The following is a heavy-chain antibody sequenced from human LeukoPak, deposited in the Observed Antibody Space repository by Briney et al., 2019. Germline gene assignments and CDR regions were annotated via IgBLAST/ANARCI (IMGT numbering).Heavy chain of an antibody. CDR3: ARVRIAVAGHTLPSYFDY. Sequence: SETLSLTCTVSGGXVSSGSYYWSWLRQPPGKGLEWIGYIYYSGSTNYNPSLKSRVTISVDTSKNQFSLKLSSVTAADTAVYYCARVRIAVAGHTLPSYFDYWGQGTLVTVSS. V-gene: IGHV4-61*01. J-gene: IGHJ4*02. D-gene: IGHD6-19*01. CDR1: GGXVSSGSYY. CDR2: IYYSGST.